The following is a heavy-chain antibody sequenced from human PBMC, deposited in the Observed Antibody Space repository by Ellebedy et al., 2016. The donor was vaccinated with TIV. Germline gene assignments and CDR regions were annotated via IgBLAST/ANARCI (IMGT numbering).Heavy chain of an antibody. CDR3: TEGGAGVPPFES. Sequence: GESLKISCAASGFTFSDHDMDWVRQVPGKGLEWVGRSRNKPNSYTTEYAASVKGRFTISRDDSQNSLYLQMSSLKTEDTAVYYCTEGGAGVPPFESWGQGTLVTVSS. CDR1: GFTFSDHD. J-gene: IGHJ4*02. V-gene: IGHV3-72*01. CDR2: SRNKPNSYTT. D-gene: IGHD3-10*01.